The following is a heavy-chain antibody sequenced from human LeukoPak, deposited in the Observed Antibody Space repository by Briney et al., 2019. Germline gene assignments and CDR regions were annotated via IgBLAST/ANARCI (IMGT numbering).Heavy chain of an antibody. CDR1: GGSINSSSYY. Sequence: SETLSLTCTVSGGSINSSSYYWGGIRQPPGKGLEWIGSIYYSGSTYYNPSLKSRVTISVDTSKNQFSLKLSSVTAADTAVYYCARSITMVRGVDVFDYWGQGTLVTVSS. J-gene: IGHJ4*02. CDR3: ARSITMVRGVDVFDY. CDR2: IYYSGST. D-gene: IGHD3-10*01. V-gene: IGHV4-39*01.